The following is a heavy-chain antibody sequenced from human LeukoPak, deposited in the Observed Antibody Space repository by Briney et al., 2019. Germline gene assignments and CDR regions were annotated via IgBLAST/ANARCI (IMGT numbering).Heavy chain of an antibody. CDR3: ARHEIKYYGPFDY. Sequence: SETLSLTCTVSGGSISSYYCSWIRRPPGKGLEWIGYIYYSGSTNYNPSLKSRVTISVDTSKNQFSLKLSSVTAADTAVYYCARHEIKYYGPFDYWGQGTLVTVSS. CDR2: IYYSGST. D-gene: IGHD3-10*01. J-gene: IGHJ4*02. V-gene: IGHV4-59*08. CDR1: GGSISSYY.